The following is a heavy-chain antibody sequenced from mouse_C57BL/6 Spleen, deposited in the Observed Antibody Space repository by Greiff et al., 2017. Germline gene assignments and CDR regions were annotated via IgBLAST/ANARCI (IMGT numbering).Heavy chain of an antibody. J-gene: IGHJ2*01. Sequence: EVKLMESGGGLVQPGGSLSLSCAASGFTFTDYYMSWVRQPPGKALEWLGFIRNKANGYTTEYSASVKGRLTIARDNSQSILYLQMNALRAEDSATYYCERYLDYYGRFDYWGQGTTLTVSS. CDR3: ERYLDYYGRFDY. CDR2: IRNKANGYTT. CDR1: GFTFTDYY. V-gene: IGHV7-3*01. D-gene: IGHD1-1*01.